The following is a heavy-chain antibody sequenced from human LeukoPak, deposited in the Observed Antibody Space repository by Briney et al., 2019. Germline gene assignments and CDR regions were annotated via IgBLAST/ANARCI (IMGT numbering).Heavy chain of an antibody. V-gene: IGHV3-23*01. CDR1: GFTFSSYA. CDR3: AKDSIVATHLFDY. Sequence: GGSLRLSCAASGFTFSSYAMSWVRQAPGKGLEWVSAISGSGGSTYYADSVKGRFTISRDNSKNTLYLQMNSLRAEDTGVYYCAKDSIVATHLFDYWGQGTLVTVSS. D-gene: IGHD5-12*01. J-gene: IGHJ4*02. CDR2: ISGSGGST.